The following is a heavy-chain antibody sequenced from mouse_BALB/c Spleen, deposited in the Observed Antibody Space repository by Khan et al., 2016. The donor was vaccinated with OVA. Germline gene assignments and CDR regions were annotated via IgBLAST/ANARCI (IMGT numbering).Heavy chain of an antibody. Sequence: DLVKPGAAVQLSCKASGYTFTSYWINWIKQRPGQGLEWIGRIGPGSGSTSYNEMFKGKATLTVDTSSSTAYIQLSSLSSEDSAVYFCARSNYYGSGRYAMDYWGQGTSVPVSS. CDR1: GYTFTSYW. D-gene: IGHD1-1*01. CDR2: IGPGSGST. V-gene: IGHV1S41*01. J-gene: IGHJ4*01. CDR3: ARSNYYGSGRYAMDY.